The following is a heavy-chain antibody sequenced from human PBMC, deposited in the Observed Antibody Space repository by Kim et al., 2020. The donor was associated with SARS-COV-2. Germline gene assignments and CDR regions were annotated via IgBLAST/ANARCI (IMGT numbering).Heavy chain of an antibody. CDR2: IYCSGST. D-gene: IGHD3-22*01. CDR1: GGSISSGGYY. CDR3: ARGNYYDSSGYPTTAHFDY. J-gene: IGHJ4*02. V-gene: IGHV4-31*03. Sequence: TLSLTCTVSGGSISSGGYYWSWIRQHPGKGLEWIGYIYCSGSTYYNPSLKSRVTISVDTSKNQFYLKLSSVTAADTAVYYCARGNYYDSSGYPTTAHFDYWGRGALVTVSS.